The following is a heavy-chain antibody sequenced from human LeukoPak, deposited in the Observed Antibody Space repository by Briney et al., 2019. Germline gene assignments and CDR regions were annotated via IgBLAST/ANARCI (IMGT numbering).Heavy chain of an antibody. D-gene: IGHD5-12*01. CDR2: VYDNDIS. J-gene: IGHJ3*02. V-gene: IGHV4-59*01. Sequence: SETLSLTCSVSGASIRSYFWSWIRQSPGKGLEWIGYVYDNDISNFNPSLESRVTILVDRCKRQFSLKLRYVTAADTAVYYCARGLVLATDDAFDIWGPGTMVTVSS. CDR3: ARGLVLATDDAFDI. CDR1: GASIRSYF.